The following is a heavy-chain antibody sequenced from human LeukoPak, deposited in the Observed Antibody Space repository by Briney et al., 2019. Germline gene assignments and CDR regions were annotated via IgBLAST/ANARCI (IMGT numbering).Heavy chain of an antibody. CDR2: IYYSGST. CDR3: ARVDCSSTSCYGGANWFDP. J-gene: IGHJ5*02. CDR1: GGSFSGYY. Sequence: KASETLSLTCAVYGGSFSGYYWSWIRQHPGKGLEWIGYIYYSGSTYYNPSLKSRVTISVDTSKNQFSLKLSSVTAADTAVYYCARVDCSSTSCYGGANWFDPWGQGTLVTVSS. V-gene: IGHV4-31*11. D-gene: IGHD2-2*01.